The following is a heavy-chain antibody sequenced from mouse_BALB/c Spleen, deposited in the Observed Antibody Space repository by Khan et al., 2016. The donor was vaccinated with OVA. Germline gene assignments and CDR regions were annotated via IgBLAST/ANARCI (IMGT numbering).Heavy chain of an antibody. CDR2: INPSTDYT. CDR1: GYTFPNYW. Sequence: VQLQESGAELAKPGASVKMSCKASGYTFPNYWMHWVKQRPGQGLEWIGYINPSTDYTEYNQKFKDKASLTAAKSSSTAYMQLTSLTSEDSALXYCVDHGSSTAWFTYWGQGTLVTVSA. V-gene: IGHV1-7*01. CDR3: VDHGSSTAWFTY. J-gene: IGHJ3*01. D-gene: IGHD1-1*01.